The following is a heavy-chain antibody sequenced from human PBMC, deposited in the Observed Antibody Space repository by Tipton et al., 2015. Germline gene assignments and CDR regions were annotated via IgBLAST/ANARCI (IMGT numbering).Heavy chain of an antibody. V-gene: IGHV4-59*01. Sequence: GLVKPSETLSLTCTVSGGSFSDYYWSWIRQSPGEGLEWIGYIYYSRSTNYNPSLRSRVAMSMDTSKNQFSLKLSSVIAADTAVYYCARDLEHGMDVWGQGTTVTVSS. J-gene: IGHJ6*02. D-gene: IGHD5-24*01. CDR1: GGSFSDYY. CDR2: IYYSRST. CDR3: ARDLEHGMDV.